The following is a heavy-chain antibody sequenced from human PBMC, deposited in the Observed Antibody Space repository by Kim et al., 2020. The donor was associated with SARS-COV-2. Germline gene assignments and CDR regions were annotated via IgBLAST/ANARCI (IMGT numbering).Heavy chain of an antibody. J-gene: IGHJ6*02. Sequence: AQEVQRRVTITADESTSTAYMELSSLRSEDTAVYYCARVDRYFDPYGMDVWGQGTTVTVSS. V-gene: IGHV1-69*01. CDR3: ARVDRYFDPYGMDV. D-gene: IGHD3-9*01.